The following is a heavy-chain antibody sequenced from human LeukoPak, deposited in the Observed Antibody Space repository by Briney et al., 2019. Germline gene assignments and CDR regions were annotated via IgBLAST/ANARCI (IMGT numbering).Heavy chain of an antibody. CDR1: GYTFTSYY. J-gene: IGHJ5*02. D-gene: IGHD6-19*01. CDR3: ARDLAGEQWLGVSSNWLDP. V-gene: IGHV1-46*01. Sequence: ASVKVSCKASGYTFTSYYMHWVRQAPGQGLEWMGIINPRGGSTSYAQKFQGRVTMTRDTSTSTVYMELSSLRSEDTAVYYCARDLAGEQWLGVSSNWLDPWGQGTLVTVSS. CDR2: INPRGGST.